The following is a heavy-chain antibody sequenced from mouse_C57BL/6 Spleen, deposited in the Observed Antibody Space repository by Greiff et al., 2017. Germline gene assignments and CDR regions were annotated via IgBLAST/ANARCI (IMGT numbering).Heavy chain of an antibody. CDR3: ARRRGARTWFAY. V-gene: IGHV1-55*01. CDR2: IYPGSGST. D-gene: IGHD3-1*01. CDR1: GYTFTSYW. Sequence: QVQLQQPGAELVKPGASVKMSCKASGYTFTSYWITWVKQRPGQGLEWIGDIYPGSGSTNYNEKFKCKATLTVDTSSSTAYMQLSSLTSEDAAVYYCARRRGARTWFAYWGQGTLVTVSA. J-gene: IGHJ3*01.